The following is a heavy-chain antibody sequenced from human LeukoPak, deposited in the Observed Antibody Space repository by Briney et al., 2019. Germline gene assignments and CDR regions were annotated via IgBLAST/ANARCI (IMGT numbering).Heavy chain of an antibody. CDR1: GFAFSSYV. Sequence: PGGSLRLSCAASGFAFSSYVLHWVRRAPGKGPEWVSVIGTGGDTYYADSVMGRFTISRDNAKKSLYLQMNSLIAEDMAVYYCARGPHVVVVPAARKSQYNWFDPWGQGTLVTVSS. CDR3: ARGPHVVVVPAARKSQYNWFDP. V-gene: IGHV3-47*02. D-gene: IGHD2-2*01. CDR2: IGTGGDT. J-gene: IGHJ5*02.